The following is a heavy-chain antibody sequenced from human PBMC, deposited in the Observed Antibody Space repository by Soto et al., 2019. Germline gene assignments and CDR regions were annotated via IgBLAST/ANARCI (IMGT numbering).Heavy chain of an antibody. V-gene: IGHV3-48*01. Sequence: GGSLRLSCAASGFTFSSYSMNWVRQAPGKGLEWVSYISSSSSTIYYADSVKGRFTISRDNAKNSLYLQMNSLRAEDTAVYYCARGRLGYCSGGSCSSTDWGQGTLVTVSS. CDR2: ISSSSSTI. J-gene: IGHJ4*02. D-gene: IGHD2-15*01. CDR3: ARGRLGYCSGGSCSSTD. CDR1: GFTFSSYS.